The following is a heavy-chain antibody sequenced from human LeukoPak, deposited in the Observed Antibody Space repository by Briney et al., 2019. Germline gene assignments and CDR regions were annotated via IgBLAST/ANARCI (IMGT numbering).Heavy chain of an antibody. J-gene: IGHJ6*04. CDR1: GFTFSSYA. Sequence: GGSLRLSCAASGFTFSSYAMSWVHQAPGKGLEWVSAISGSGGSTYYADSVKGRFTISRDNSKNTLYLQMNSLRAEDTAVYYCAKDGAAAGVYYYYGMDVWGKGTTVTVSS. D-gene: IGHD6-13*01. CDR3: AKDGAAAGVYYYYGMDV. V-gene: IGHV3-23*01. CDR2: ISGSGGST.